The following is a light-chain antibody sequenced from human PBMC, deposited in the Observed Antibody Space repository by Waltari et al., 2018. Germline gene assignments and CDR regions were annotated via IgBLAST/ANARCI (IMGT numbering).Light chain of an antibody. CDR2: KVS. CDR1: QSLLRSDGYNY. V-gene: IGKV2-30*02. CDR3: MHSINWPWT. Sequence: VVMTQSPLSLPVTPGEPASISCRSSQSLLRSDGYNYLDWYLQRPGQSPQLLIYKVSNRDSGVPDRVSGSGSGTDFTLKISRVEAEDVGIYYCMHSINWPWTFGQGTKVEIK. J-gene: IGKJ1*01.